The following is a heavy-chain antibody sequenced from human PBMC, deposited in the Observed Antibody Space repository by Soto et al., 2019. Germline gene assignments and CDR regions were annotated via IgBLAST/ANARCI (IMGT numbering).Heavy chain of an antibody. Sequence: QVQLQQWGAGLLKPSVTLSLTCAVYGGSFSGYYWSWIRQPPGKGLEWIGEINHSGSTNYNPSLKSRVTISVDTSKNQFSLKLSSVTAADTAVYYCARARIVVVPAARYNWFDPWGQGTLVTVSS. CDR3: ARARIVVVPAARYNWFDP. CDR1: GGSFSGYY. CDR2: INHSGST. J-gene: IGHJ5*02. D-gene: IGHD2-2*01. V-gene: IGHV4-34*01.